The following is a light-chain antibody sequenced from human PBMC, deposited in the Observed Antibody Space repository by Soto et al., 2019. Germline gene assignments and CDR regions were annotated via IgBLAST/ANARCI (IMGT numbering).Light chain of an antibody. Sequence: QSALTQPASVSGSLGQSITIFCTGTSSDIGGHNYVSWYQLHPGKAPKVLIFEVIKRPSGVSTRFSGSKSGNMASLTISGLRPEDEGDYYCSSFTSTSTVILGGGTKVTVL. V-gene: IGLV2-14*01. CDR2: EVI. J-gene: IGLJ2*01. CDR1: SSDIGGHNY. CDR3: SSFTSTSTVI.